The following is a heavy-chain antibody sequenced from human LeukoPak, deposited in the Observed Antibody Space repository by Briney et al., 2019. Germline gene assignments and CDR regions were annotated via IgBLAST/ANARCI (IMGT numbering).Heavy chain of an antibody. CDR1: GGSITSYY. J-gene: IGHJ4*02. CDR3: ARRYDWNYVYFDY. Sequence: PSETLSLTCTVSGGSITSYYWSWIRQSPGKGLEWIGYIYYTGSTTYSPSLKSRVTISVNTSKNQFSLKLSSVTAADTAVYYCARRYDWNYVYFDYWGQGTLVTVSS. D-gene: IGHD1-7*01. CDR2: IYYTGST. V-gene: IGHV4-59*08.